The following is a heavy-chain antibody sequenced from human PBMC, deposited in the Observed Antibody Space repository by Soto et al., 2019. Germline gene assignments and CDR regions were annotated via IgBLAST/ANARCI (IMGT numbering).Heavy chain of an antibody. D-gene: IGHD2-2*01. CDR2: IVVGSGNT. V-gene: IGHV1-58*02. CDR1: GFTFTSSA. Sequence: QMQLVQSGPEVKKPGTSVKVSCKASGFTFTSSAMQWVRQARGQRLEWIGWIVVGSGNTNYAQKFQERVTITRDMSTSRAYMELSSLRSEDTAVYYCAADSGRYCSSTSCRYYYGMDVWGQGTTVTVSS. J-gene: IGHJ6*02. CDR3: AADSGRYCSSTSCRYYYGMDV.